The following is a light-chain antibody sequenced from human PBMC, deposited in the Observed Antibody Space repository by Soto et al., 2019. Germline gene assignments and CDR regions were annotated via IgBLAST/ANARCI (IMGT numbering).Light chain of an antibody. J-gene: IGLJ1*01. CDR1: SSDVGGYNY. Sequence: QSALTQPASVSGSPGQSITISCTGTSSDVGGYNYVSWYQQHPGKAPKLMIYEGSKRPSGVSNRFSGSKSGNTASLTISGLQAEDEADYYCCSYAGSISRVFGTGTKVTVL. CDR2: EGS. CDR3: CSYAGSISRV. V-gene: IGLV2-23*01.